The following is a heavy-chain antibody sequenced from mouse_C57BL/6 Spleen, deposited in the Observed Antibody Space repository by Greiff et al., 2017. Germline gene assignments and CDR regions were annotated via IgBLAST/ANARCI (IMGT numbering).Heavy chain of an antibody. CDR2: INPNNGGT. D-gene: IGHD4-1*01. Sequence: EVQLQQSGPELVKPGASVKISCKASGYTFTDYYMNWVKQSHGKSLEWIGDINPNNGGTSYNQKFKGKATLTVDKSSSTAYMELRSLTSEDSAVYYCARGVIWDGFDYWGQGTTLTVSS. CDR1: GYTFTDYY. V-gene: IGHV1-26*01. CDR3: ARGVIWDGFDY. J-gene: IGHJ2*01.